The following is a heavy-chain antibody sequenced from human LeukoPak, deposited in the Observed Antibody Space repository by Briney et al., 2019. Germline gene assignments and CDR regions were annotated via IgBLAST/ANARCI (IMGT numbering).Heavy chain of an antibody. V-gene: IGHV3-23*01. J-gene: IGHJ3*02. CDR2: ISGSGGNT. CDR3: ATHRNREPWEFFFAFDI. CDR1: GFTFTNFA. D-gene: IGHD3-10*01. Sequence: PGGSLRLSCAASGFTFTNFAMSWVRQAPGKGLEWVSGISGSGGNTYFADSVKGQFTISSANSRNTLYLQMNNRRAEDTAVYFCATHRNREPWEFFFAFDIWGQGTMVTVSS.